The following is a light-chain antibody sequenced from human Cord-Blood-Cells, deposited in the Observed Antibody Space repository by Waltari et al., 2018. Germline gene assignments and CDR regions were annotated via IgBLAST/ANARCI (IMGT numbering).Light chain of an antibody. Sequence: QSALPPPPSASGSPGQSVTTSCTGTSRDSGGDNYVSWYQQHPGKAPKLMIYEVSKRPSGVPDRFSGSKSGNTASLTVSGPQAEDEADYYCSSYAGSNIWVFGGGTKLTVL. J-gene: IGLJ3*02. CDR2: EVS. CDR1: SRDSGGDNY. V-gene: IGLV2-8*01. CDR3: SSYAGSNIWV.